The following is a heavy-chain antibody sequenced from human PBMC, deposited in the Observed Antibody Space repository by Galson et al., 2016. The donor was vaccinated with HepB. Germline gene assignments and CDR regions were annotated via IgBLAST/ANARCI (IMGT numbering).Heavy chain of an antibody. CDR3: AKNDILTGYSAFDY. CDR2: ISYDGSNK. Sequence: SLRLSCAASGFTYSSYGIHWVRQAPGKGLEWVAVISYDGSNKYYADSVKGRFTISRDNSKNTLYVQMNSLRVEDTAVYYCAKNDILTGYSAFDYWGQGTLVTVSS. V-gene: IGHV3-30*18. D-gene: IGHD3-9*01. CDR1: GFTYSSYG. J-gene: IGHJ4*02.